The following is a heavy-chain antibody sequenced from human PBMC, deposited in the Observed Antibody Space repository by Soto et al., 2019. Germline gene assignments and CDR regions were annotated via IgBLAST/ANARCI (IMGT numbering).Heavy chain of an antibody. CDR3: ASTYYDFWSGYFYFDY. V-gene: IGHV4-39*01. J-gene: IGHJ4*02. D-gene: IGHD3-3*01. CDR2: IYYSGST. CDR1: GGSISSSSYY. Sequence: QLQLQESGPGLVKPSETLSLTCTVSGGSISSSSYYWGWIRQPPGKGLEWIGSIYYSGSTYYNPSLTSRVTISVDTSKNQFSLKLSSVTAADTAVYYCASTYYDFWSGYFYFDYWGQGTLVTVSS.